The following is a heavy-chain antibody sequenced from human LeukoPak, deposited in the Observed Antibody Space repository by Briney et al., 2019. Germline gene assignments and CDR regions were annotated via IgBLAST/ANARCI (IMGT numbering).Heavy chain of an antibody. CDR3: ARDPGWLRDGYFDY. CDR2: ISYDGSNK. D-gene: IGHD5-12*01. Sequence: GGSLRLSCAASGFTFSSYAMHWVRQAPGKGLEWVAVISYDGSNKYYADSVKGRFTISRDNSKNTLYLQMNSLRAEDTAVYYCARDPGWLRDGYFDYWGQGTLVTVSS. V-gene: IGHV3-30-3*01. J-gene: IGHJ4*02. CDR1: GFTFSSYA.